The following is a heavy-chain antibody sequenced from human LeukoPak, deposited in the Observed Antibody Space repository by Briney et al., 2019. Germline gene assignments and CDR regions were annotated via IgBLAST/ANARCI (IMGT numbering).Heavy chain of an antibody. CDR1: GRSISSYY. CDR2: IYYSGST. D-gene: IGHD3-22*01. J-gene: IGHJ4*02. Sequence: SETLSLICTVSGRSISSYYWSWIRQPPGKGLEGIGYIYYSGSTNYNPSLKSRVTISVDTSKNQFSLKLSSVTAADTAVYYCAREDSSGYFPFDYWGQGTLVTVSS. CDR3: AREDSSGYFPFDY. V-gene: IGHV4-59*01.